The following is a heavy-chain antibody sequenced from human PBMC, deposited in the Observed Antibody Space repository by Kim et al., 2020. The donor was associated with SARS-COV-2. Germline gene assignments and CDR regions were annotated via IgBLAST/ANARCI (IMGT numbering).Heavy chain of an antibody. CDR1: GGSISSYY. CDR2: IYYSGST. Sequence: SETLSLTCTVSGGSISSYYWSWIRQPPGKGLEWIGYIYYSGSTNYNPSLKSRVTISVDTSKNQFSLKLSSVTAADTAVYYCARAVDTTFTYYYDSSVYYSDDWGQGTLVTVSS. J-gene: IGHJ4*02. V-gene: IGHV4-59*01. D-gene: IGHD3-22*01. CDR3: ARAVDTTFTYYYDSSVYYSDD.